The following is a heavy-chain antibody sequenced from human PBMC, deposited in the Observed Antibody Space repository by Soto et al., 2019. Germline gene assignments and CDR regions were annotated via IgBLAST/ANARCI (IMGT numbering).Heavy chain of an antibody. CDR1: GGSFSGYY. CDR3: ARGGMSLMIVVVQTGRYFDY. J-gene: IGHJ4*02. Sequence: QVQLQQWGAGLLKPSETLSLTCAVYGGSFSGYYWSWIRQPPGKGLEWIGEINHSGSTNYNPSLKSRVTISVDTSKNQFSLKLSSVTAADTAVYYCARGGMSLMIVVVQTGRYFDYWGQGTLVTVSS. D-gene: IGHD3-22*01. CDR2: INHSGST. V-gene: IGHV4-34*01.